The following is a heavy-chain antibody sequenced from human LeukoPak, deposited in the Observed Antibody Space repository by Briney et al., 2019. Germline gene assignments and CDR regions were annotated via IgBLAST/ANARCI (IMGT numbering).Heavy chain of an antibody. D-gene: IGHD6-13*01. V-gene: IGHV1-8*01. CDR2: MNPNSGNT. Sequence: ASVKVSCKASGYTFTSYDINWVRQATGQGLEWMGWMNPNSGNTGYAQKFQGRVTMTRNTSISTAYMELSSLRSEDTAVYYCASGDSSSWYFQFDYWGQGTLVTVSS. CDR3: ASGDSSSWYFQFDY. J-gene: IGHJ4*02. CDR1: GYTFTSYD.